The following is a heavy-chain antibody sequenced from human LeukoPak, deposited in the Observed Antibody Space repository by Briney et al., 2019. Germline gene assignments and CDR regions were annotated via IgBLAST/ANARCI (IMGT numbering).Heavy chain of an antibody. CDR2: ISVSSSAI. J-gene: IGHJ4*02. D-gene: IGHD2-21*01. CDR3: ARDQSYYRV. V-gene: IGHV3-11*01. CDR1: GFTFSDYY. Sequence: GGSLRLSCAASGFTFSDYYMTWIRQAPGEGLEWVSGISVSSSAIYYADSVKGRFTISRDNAKNSLFLRMNSLRAEDTAVYYCARDQSYYRVWGQGTLVTVSS.